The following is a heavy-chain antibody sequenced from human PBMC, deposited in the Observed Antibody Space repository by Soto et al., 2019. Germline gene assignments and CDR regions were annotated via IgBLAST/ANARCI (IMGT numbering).Heavy chain of an antibody. CDR2: IYDSGST. J-gene: IGHJ6*02. V-gene: IGHV4-39*01. CDR3: AKLYSSSDYYYGMDV. D-gene: IGHD6-6*01. Sequence: KTSETLSLTCTVSGGSISSSSYYWGWIRQPPGKGLEWIGSIYDSGSTYYNPSLKRRVTISVDTSKNQFSLKLSSVTAADTAVYYCAKLYSSSDYYYGMDVWGQGTTVTVSS. CDR1: GGSISSSSYY.